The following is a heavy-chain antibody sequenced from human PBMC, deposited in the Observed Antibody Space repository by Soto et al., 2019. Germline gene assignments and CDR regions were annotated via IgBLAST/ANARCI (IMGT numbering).Heavy chain of an antibody. Sequence: SETLSLTCTVSGGSISGSIYYWGWIRHPPGKGLEWIGSIYYSGSTYYNPSLKSRVTISVDTSKNQFSLKPSSVTAADTAVYYCASSYGSGSYQRVGFDYWGQGTLVTVSS. CDR1: GGSISGSIYY. D-gene: IGHD3-10*01. CDR2: IYYSGST. CDR3: ASSYGSGSYQRVGFDY. V-gene: IGHV4-39*01. J-gene: IGHJ4*02.